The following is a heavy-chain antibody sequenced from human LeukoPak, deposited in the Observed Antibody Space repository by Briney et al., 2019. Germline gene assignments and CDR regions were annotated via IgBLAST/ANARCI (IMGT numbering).Heavy chain of an antibody. CDR1: GFTFSSYA. CDR2: ISHDGSSQ. Sequence: PGGSLRLSCAASGFTFSSYAMSWVRQAPGKGLEWVALISHDGSSQYYADSVKGRFTISRDSSRDTLYLQMDSLRADDTAVYYCARERTGYYMACWGQGTLVTVYS. CDR3: ARERTGYYMAC. D-gene: IGHD3/OR15-3a*01. J-gene: IGHJ4*02. V-gene: IGHV3-30-3*01.